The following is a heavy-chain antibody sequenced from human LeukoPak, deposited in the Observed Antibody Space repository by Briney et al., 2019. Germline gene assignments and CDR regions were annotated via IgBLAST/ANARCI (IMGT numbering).Heavy chain of an antibody. J-gene: IGHJ3*02. V-gene: IGHV4-61*01. CDR2: IYYSGST. Sequence: SETLSLTCTVSGGSISSSSYYWGWIRQPPGKGLEWIGYIYYSGSTNYNPSLKSRVTISVDTSKNQFSLKLSSVTAADTAVYYCAREDNNVYYGSGSPFVGAFDIWGQGTMVTVSS. CDR3: AREDNNVYYGSGSPFVGAFDI. CDR1: GGSISSSSYY. D-gene: IGHD3-10*01.